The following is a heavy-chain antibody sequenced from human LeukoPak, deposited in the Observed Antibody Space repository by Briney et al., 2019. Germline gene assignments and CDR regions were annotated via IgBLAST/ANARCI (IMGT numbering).Heavy chain of an antibody. V-gene: IGHV3-21*01. D-gene: IGHD3-22*01. Sequence: PGGSLRLSCAASGFTFSSYSMNWVRQAPGKGLEWVSSISSSSSYIYYADSVKGRFTIPRDNAKNSLYLQMNSLRAEDTAVYYCAREAPQYYYDSSGSHAFDIWGQGTMVTVSS. CDR2: ISSSSSYI. J-gene: IGHJ3*02. CDR3: AREAPQYYYDSSGSHAFDI. CDR1: GFTFSSYS.